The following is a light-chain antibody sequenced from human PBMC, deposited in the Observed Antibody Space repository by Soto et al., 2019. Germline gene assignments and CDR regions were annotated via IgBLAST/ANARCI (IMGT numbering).Light chain of an antibody. CDR1: QNLSNW. CDR2: MAS. CDR3: QQYKSYPCT. J-gene: IGKJ1*01. Sequence: DIQMTPSPSTLSASVGDRVTITCRASQNLSNWLAWYQQKPGKAPEVLIYMASNFESGVSSRLSGSGHGTDFTLTISSLQPDDFATYYCQQYKSYPCTLGRGTKVDIK. V-gene: IGKV1-5*03.